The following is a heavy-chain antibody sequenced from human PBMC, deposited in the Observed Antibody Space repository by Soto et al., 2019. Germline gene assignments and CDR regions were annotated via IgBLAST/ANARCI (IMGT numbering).Heavy chain of an antibody. J-gene: IGHJ6*04. D-gene: IGHD3-10*01. V-gene: IGHV2-70*11. CDR3: ARESVALYFYYCGMEG. CDR2: IDWDDDK. CDR1: GFSLSTSGMC. Sequence: SGPTLVNPTQTLTLTCTFSGFSLSTSGMCVSWIRQPPGKALEWLARIDWDDDKYYSTSLKTRLTISKDTSKNQVVLTITNMDTLDTATYYFARESVALYFYYCGMEGWGKGNRITVGS.